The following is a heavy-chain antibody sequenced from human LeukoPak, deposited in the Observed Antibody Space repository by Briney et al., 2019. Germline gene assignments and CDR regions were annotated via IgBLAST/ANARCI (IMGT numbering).Heavy chain of an antibody. V-gene: IGHV3-23*01. CDR1: GFTFSSYA. CDR3: AKDAGATNRYYYMDV. Sequence: GGSLRLSCAASGFTFSSYAMSWVRQAPGKGLEWVSSISTSGGSTPYADSVKGRFTISRDNSKNTLYLQMNSLRAEDTAVYYCAKDAGATNRYYYMDVWGKGTTVTVSS. J-gene: IGHJ6*03. CDR2: ISTSGGST. D-gene: IGHD1-26*01.